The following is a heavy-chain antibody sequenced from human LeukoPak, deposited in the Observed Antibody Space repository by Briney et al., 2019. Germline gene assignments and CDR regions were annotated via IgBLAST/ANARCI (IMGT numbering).Heavy chain of an antibody. V-gene: IGHV1-69*13. Sequence: ASVTVSCKASGGTFSSYAISWVRQAPGQGLEWMGGIIPIFGTANYAQKFQGRVTITADESTSTAYMELSSLRSEDTAVYYCARAAESLGVEMATMDFDYWGQGTLVTVSS. CDR2: IIPIFGTA. CDR1: GGTFSSYA. D-gene: IGHD5-24*01. J-gene: IGHJ4*02. CDR3: ARAAESLGVEMATMDFDY.